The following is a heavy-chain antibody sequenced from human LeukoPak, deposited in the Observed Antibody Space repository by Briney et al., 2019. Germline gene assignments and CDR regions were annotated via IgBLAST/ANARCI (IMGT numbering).Heavy chain of an antibody. CDR1: GDSVSHD. CDR2: IIPMSRTT. CDR3: ASDSGSGMYYMDV. D-gene: IGHD3-10*01. J-gene: IGHJ6*03. Sequence: VASVKVSCKASGDSVSHDISWVRQAPGQGFEWMGEIIPMSRTTDYAQKFRDRVTITTDESTSTVYMEVRSLSFEDTAIYYCASDSGSGMYYMDVWGKGTTVAVAS. V-gene: IGHV1-69*05.